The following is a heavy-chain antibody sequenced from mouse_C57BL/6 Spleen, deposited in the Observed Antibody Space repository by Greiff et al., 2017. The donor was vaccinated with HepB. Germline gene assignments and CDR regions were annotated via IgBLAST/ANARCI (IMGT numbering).Heavy chain of an antibody. D-gene: IGHD1-1*01. V-gene: IGHV1-50*01. Sequence: QVQLKQPGAELVKPGASVKLSCKASGYTFTSYWMQWVKQRPGQGLEWIGEIDPSDSYTNYNQKFKGKATLTVDTSSSTAYMQLSSLTSEDSAVYYCARNGPTVVAPPDVWGTGTTVTVSS. CDR2: IDPSDSYT. CDR1: GYTFTSYW. J-gene: IGHJ1*03. CDR3: ARNGPTVVAPPDV.